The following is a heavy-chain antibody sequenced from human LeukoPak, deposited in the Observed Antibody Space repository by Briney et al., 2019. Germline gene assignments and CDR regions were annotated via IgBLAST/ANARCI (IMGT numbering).Heavy chain of an antibody. V-gene: IGHV4-34*01. CDR2: INHSGST. Sequence: KTSETLSLTCAVYGGSFSGSYWTWLRQPPGKGLDWIGEINHSGSTNYNPSLKSRVTISVDTSKNQFSLKLRSVTAADTAVYFCARRRAGLRRDLWFDPWDQGTLVTVSS. CDR3: ARRRAGLRRDLWFDP. J-gene: IGHJ5*02. D-gene: IGHD2-15*01. CDR1: GGSFSGSY.